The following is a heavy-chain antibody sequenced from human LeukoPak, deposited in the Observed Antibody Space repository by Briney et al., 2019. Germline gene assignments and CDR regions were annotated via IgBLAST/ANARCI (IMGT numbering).Heavy chain of an antibody. Sequence: GESLKISCKGSGYSFTSYWIGWVRQMPGKGLEWMGIIYPGDSDTRYSPSFQGQVTISADKSISTAYLQWSSLKASDTAMYYCARPGRILSYLDAIDIWGQGTMVTVSS. V-gene: IGHV5-51*01. CDR2: IYPGDSDT. CDR3: ARPGRILSYLDAIDI. D-gene: IGHD3-9*01. CDR1: GYSFTSYW. J-gene: IGHJ3*02.